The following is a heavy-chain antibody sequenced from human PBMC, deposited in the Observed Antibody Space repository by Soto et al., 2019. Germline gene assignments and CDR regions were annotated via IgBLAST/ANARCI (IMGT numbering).Heavy chain of an antibody. CDR2: IYPGDSDT. CDR3: ARHTSNFPYYYYAMDV. D-gene: IGHD2-2*01. Sequence: PGESLKISCKGSGYTFTDYWIGWVRQLPGKGLEWMGIIYPGDSDTRYSPSFQGHVTITVDKSTSTAYLQWNTLKASDTAMYYCARHTSNFPYYYYAMDVWGQGTTVTVSS. J-gene: IGHJ6*02. CDR1: GYTFTDYW. V-gene: IGHV5-51*01.